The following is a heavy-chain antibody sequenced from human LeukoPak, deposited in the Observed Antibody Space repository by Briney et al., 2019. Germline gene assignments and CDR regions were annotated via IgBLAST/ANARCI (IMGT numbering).Heavy chain of an antibody. D-gene: IGHD3-22*01. V-gene: IGHV3-33*08. J-gene: IGHJ4*02. CDR3: ATYRRGYHDSSESYYFDY. CDR2: IWYDGSNK. Sequence: GRSLRLSCAASGFTFSSYGMHWVRQAPGRGLEWVAVIWYDGSNKYYADSVKGRFTISRDNSKNTLYLQMNGLRAEDTAVYYCATYRRGYHDSSESYYFDYWGQGTLVTVSS. CDR1: GFTFSSYG.